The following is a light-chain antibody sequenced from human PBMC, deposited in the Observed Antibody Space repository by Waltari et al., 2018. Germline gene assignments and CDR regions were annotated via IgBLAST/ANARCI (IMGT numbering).Light chain of an antibody. Sequence: DIVMTQSPDTLAVSLGQRATINCKSSQSVLYSSNDTNYLAWYQQKPRQPPRLLIYWASTRESGVPDRFSGSGSGTDFTLTISSLQAEDVAVYYCQQYYSGPRTFGQGTKVEIK. V-gene: IGKV4-1*01. CDR3: QQYYSGPRT. CDR2: WAS. J-gene: IGKJ1*01. CDR1: QSVLYSSNDTNY.